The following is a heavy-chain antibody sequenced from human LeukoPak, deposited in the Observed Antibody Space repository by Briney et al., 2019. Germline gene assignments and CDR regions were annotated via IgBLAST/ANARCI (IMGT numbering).Heavy chain of an antibody. CDR1: GGSISSSSYY. CDR3: ARVLSYSSSWDRYYYMDV. J-gene: IGHJ6*03. V-gene: IGHV4-61*01. CDR2: IYYSGST. Sequence: SETLSLTCTVSGGSISSSSYYWSWIRQPPGKGLEWIGYIYYSGSTNYNPSLKSRVTISVDTSKNQFSLKLSSVTAADTAVYYCARVLSYSSSWDRYYYMDVWGKGTTVTVSS. D-gene: IGHD6-13*01.